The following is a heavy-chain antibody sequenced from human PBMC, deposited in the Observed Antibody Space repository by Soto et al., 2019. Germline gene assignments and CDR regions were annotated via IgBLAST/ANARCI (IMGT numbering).Heavy chain of an antibody. D-gene: IGHD3-10*01. V-gene: IGHV3-11*05. J-gene: IGHJ4*02. CDR1: GFSFGDSY. CDR3: AKTRVADSGYYFDH. CDR2: ISGGSSYT. Sequence: QVQLVESGGGLVKPGGSLRRSCAASGFSFGDSYMSWIRQSAGKGLEWLSYISGGSSYTKYAESVKGLFTIARDNARRSLCLQVNGLRADNSAIYCCAKTRVADSGYYFDHRGQGTMVTVSS.